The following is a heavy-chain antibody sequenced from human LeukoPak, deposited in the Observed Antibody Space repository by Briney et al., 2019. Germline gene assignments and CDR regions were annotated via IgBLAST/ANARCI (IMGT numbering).Heavy chain of an antibody. Sequence: SETLSLTCTVSGGSISNYFWSWIRQPPGKGLEWIGYIYYSGSPNYNPSLKSRVTISVDTSKNQFSLKLSSVTAADTAVYYCARHEYAWRGAFDIWGQGTMVTVSS. J-gene: IGHJ3*02. CDR3: ARHEYAWRGAFDI. CDR1: GGSISNYF. CDR2: IYYSGSP. D-gene: IGHD2/OR15-2a*01. V-gene: IGHV4-59*08.